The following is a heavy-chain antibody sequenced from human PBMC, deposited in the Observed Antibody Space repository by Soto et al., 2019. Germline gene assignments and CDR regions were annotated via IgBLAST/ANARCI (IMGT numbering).Heavy chain of an antibody. CDR3: ARGPGAAFDI. CDR1: GGSISSYY. CDR2: IYYSGST. V-gene: IGHV4-59*01. Sequence: SETLSLTCTVSGGSISSYYWSWIRQPPGKGLEWIGYIYYSGSTNYNPSLKSRVTISVDTSKNQFSLKLSSVTAADTAVYYGARGPGAAFDIWGQGTMVTVSS. J-gene: IGHJ3*02.